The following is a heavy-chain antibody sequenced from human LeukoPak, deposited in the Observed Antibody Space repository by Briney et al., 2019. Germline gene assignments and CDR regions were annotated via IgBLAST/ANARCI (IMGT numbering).Heavy chain of an antibody. CDR1: GFSFSTYA. CDR2: ISGSGVHT. D-gene: IGHD2-21*01. V-gene: IGHV3-23*01. J-gene: IGHJ4*02. CDR3: AKDHRSCVGPSCLLHQD. Sequence: GGSLRLSCAASGFSFSTYAMSWVRQAPGKGLERVSSISGSGVHTWYAESVKGRFTISRDNSKSTLLLQLNSLRAEDTALYYCAKDHRSCVGPSCLLHQDWGQGTLVTVSS.